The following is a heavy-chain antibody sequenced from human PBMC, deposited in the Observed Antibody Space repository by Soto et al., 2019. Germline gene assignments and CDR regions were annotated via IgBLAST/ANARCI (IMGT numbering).Heavy chain of an antibody. CDR2: LYYNDDR. V-gene: IGHV2-5*01. Sequence: SGPTLVNPTQTLTLTCTFSGFSLSSIGVAVGWIRQPPGKALEWLALLYYNDDRRYSPSLKTRLTITKDTSKNQVVLTMTNMDPADTATYYCAHSTSVPCCYYFDSWGQGALVTVSS. CDR3: AHSTSVPCCYYFDS. CDR1: GFSLSSIGVA. J-gene: IGHJ4*02. D-gene: IGHD1-26*01.